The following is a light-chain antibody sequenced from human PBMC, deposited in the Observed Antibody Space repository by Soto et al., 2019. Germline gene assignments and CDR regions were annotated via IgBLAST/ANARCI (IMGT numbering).Light chain of an antibody. Sequence: EIVLTQSPGTLSLSPGERATLSCRASQSVSNNYLAWYQQKPGQAPRLLIYGASNRATGIPDRFSGSGSGTDFTLTISRLEPEDFAVYYCQQYGRSLTFGQGTRLEIK. V-gene: IGKV3-20*01. CDR2: GAS. J-gene: IGKJ5*01. CDR1: QSVSNNY. CDR3: QQYGRSLT.